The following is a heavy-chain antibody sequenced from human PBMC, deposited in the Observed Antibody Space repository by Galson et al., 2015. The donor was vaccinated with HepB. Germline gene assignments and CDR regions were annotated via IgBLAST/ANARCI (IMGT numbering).Heavy chain of an antibody. D-gene: IGHD2-15*01. CDR1: GFTFSSYS. V-gene: IGHV3-48*01. CDR2: ISSSSSTI. J-gene: IGHJ5*02. CDR3: ARDLHCSGGSCYSHPNWFDP. Sequence: SLRLSCAASGFTFSSYSMNWVRQAPGKGLEWVSYISSSSSTIYYADSVKGRFTISRDNAKNSLYLQMNSLRAEDTAVYYCARDLHCSGGSCYSHPNWFDPWGQGTLVTVSS.